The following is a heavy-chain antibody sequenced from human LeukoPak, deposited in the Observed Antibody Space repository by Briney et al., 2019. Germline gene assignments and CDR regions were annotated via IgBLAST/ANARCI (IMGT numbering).Heavy chain of an antibody. V-gene: IGHV3-48*03. CDR3: ARDRGFGRSLYYYYGMDV. J-gene: IGHJ6*02. CDR2: ISSSGTTI. D-gene: IGHD3-10*01. CDR1: EFTFSNYE. Sequence: GGSLRLSCVASEFTFSNYEMNWVRQAPGKGLEWVSYISSSGTTIYYADSVKGRVTISRDNANNSLYLQMNSLRADDTAVYYCARDRGFGRSLYYYYGMDVWGQGTTVTVSS.